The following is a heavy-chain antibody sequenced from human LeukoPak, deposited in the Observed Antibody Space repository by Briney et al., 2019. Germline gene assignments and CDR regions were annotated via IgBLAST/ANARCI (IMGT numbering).Heavy chain of an antibody. V-gene: IGHV3-7*04. CDR2: IKHDGSEK. D-gene: IGHD2/OR15-2a*01. J-gene: IGHJ6*01. CDR3: ARDYFDPMDV. CDR1: GFTFRIYW. Sequence: PGGSLRLSCEASGFTFRIYWMSWVRQAPGKGLEWVANIKHDGSEKYYVDSVKGRFTISRDNAKNSLYMQMNSLRAEDTAVYYCARDYFDPMDVWGQGNTVTVSS.